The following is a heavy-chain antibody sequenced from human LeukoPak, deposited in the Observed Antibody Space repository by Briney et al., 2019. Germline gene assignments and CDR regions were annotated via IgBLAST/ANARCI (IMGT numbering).Heavy chain of an antibody. CDR2: IYSSGST. CDR1: GGSISSYY. CDR3: ARRVYCGGDCSSYFDY. Sequence: SETLSLTCSVSGGSISSYYWSWIRQPPGKGLEWMGDIYSSGSTNYNPSLKSRVTISVDTSKKQFSLKLSSVTAADTAVYYCARRVYCGGDCSSYFDYWGQGTLVTVSS. J-gene: IGHJ4*02. V-gene: IGHV4-59*08. D-gene: IGHD2-21*02.